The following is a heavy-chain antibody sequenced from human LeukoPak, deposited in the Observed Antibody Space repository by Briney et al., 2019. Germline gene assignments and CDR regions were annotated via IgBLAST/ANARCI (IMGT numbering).Heavy chain of an antibody. CDR1: GFTLGGYW. V-gene: IGHV3-7*04. Sequence: GGSLRLACAASGFTLGGYWMTWLRQAPGKGLEWVGNIKYDGSQKYYVDSVKGRFTISRDNAKNSLYLQMNSLSAEDTAVYYCARDGPEPGQFFDYWGQGTLVTVSS. CDR2: IKYDGSQK. D-gene: IGHD1-14*01. J-gene: IGHJ4*02. CDR3: ARDGPEPGQFFDY.